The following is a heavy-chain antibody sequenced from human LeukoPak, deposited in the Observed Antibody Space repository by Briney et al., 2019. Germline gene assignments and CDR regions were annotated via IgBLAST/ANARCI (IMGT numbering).Heavy chain of an antibody. J-gene: IGHJ4*02. CDR2: TASSTKT. CDR3: ARARLTDGGSDY. CDR1: GFTFGSHD. Sequence: GGSLRLSCAASGFTFGSHDMYWVRQAPGEGLEWVSSTASSTKTYYADSVRGRFTISRDSAKNSLSLQMNSLRAEDTAVYYCARARLTDGGSDYWGQGTLVTVSS. V-gene: IGHV3-21*06. D-gene: IGHD2-15*01.